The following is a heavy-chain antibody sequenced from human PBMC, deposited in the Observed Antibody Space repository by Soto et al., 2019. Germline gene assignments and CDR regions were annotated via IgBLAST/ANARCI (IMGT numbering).Heavy chain of an antibody. J-gene: IGHJ3*02. V-gene: IGHV3-73*01. Sequence: GGSLRLSCAASGFTFSGSAMHWVRQASGKGLEWVGHIRSKAYSYATAYAASVKGRFTISRDDSKNTAYLQMNSLKTEDTAVYYCASAMIVVVSHAFDIWGQGTMVTVSS. CDR3: ASAMIVVVSHAFDI. CDR1: GFTFSGSA. D-gene: IGHD3-22*01. CDR2: IRSKAYSYAT.